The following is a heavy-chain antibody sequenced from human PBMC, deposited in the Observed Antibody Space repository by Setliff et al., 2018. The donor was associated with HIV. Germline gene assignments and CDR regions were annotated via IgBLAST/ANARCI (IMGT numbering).Heavy chain of an antibody. D-gene: IGHD3-22*01. J-gene: IGHJ4*02. CDR3: ARDPASRDYYAQFDH. Sequence: GGSLRLSCVASGFSFSRYTMMWVRQTPGKGLEWVSSITSNLNYKYADSVKGRFTISRDNTKNSLYLQMNSLRAEDTAVYYCARDPASRDYYAQFDHWGQGALVTVSS. CDR1: GFSFSRYT. V-gene: IGHV3-21*01. CDR2: ITSNLNY.